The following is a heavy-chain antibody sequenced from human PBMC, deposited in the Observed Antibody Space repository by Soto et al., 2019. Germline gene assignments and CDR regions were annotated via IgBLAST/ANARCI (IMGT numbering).Heavy chain of an antibody. Sequence: ASVKVSCKPSGYSFSNFYVHWVRQAPGQGLEWMGINDPSSGTTSYTQKFQERVTMTRDTSMSTVYMELSRLRSEDTAVYYCARGAVVVPNGLIAGMDVWGLGTTVTVSS. CDR1: GYSFSNFY. CDR2: NDPSSGTT. J-gene: IGHJ6*02. CDR3: ARGAVVVPNGLIAGMDV. D-gene: IGHD2-15*01. V-gene: IGHV1-46*01.